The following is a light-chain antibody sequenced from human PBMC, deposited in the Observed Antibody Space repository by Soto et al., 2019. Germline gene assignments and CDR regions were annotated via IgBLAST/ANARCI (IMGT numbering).Light chain of an antibody. CDR3: QHRVNWRLSIT. Sequence: EVVLTQSPATLSLSPGERATLSCRASQSVSTYLAWYQQKPGQAPRLLIYDAFNRATGIPARFSGSGSGTDLTLSISSLEPEDFAVYYCQHRVNWRLSITFGQGTRLEIK. CDR2: DAF. J-gene: IGKJ5*01. CDR1: QSVSTY. V-gene: IGKV3-11*01.